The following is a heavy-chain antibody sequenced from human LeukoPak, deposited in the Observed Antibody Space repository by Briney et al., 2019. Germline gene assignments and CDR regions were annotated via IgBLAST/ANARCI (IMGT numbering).Heavy chain of an antibody. D-gene: IGHD2-8*02. CDR2: IKSDGSSR. CDR1: GFTFSSYW. J-gene: IGHJ4*02. V-gene: IGHV3-74*01. CDR3: ARDSDSCTGGSCSFDY. Sequence: PGGSLILSCAASGFTFSSYWMHWVRQAPGKGLVWVSRIKSDGSSRSYADSVKGRFTISRDNAKNTLYLQMNSLRAEDTAAYYCARDSDSCTGGSCSFDYWGQGTLVTVSS.